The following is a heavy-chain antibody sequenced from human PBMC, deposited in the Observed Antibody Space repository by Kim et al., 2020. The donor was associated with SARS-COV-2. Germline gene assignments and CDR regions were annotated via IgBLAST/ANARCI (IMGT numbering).Heavy chain of an antibody. CDR2: MNAGNGDT. CDR3: AREPLRVDFGMDV. D-gene: IGHD2-15*01. Sequence: ASVKVSCKASGYSFTSYALHWVRQAPGQRLEWMGYMNAGNGDTIYSQSFQGRVTITRDTSASTAYMELSSLRSEDTAVYYCAREPLRVDFGMDVWGQGTTVTVSS. CDR1: GYSFTSYA. V-gene: IGHV1-3*01. J-gene: IGHJ6*02.